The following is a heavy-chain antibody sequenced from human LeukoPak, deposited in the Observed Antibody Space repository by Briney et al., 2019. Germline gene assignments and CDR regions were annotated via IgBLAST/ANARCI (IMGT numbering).Heavy chain of an antibody. CDR3: ARLAPMAATGSYYYHSMDV. CDR1: GGSIVNYY. V-gene: IGHV4-59*08. D-gene: IGHD1-1*01. J-gene: IGHJ6*02. Sequence: SETLSLTCTVSGGSIVNYYWSWIRQPPGKGLEWIGYIYYSGGTNYNPSLKSRGTISVDTSNNQFSLRLTSVTAADTAVYFCARLAPMAATGSYYYHSMDVWGQGTTVTVSS. CDR2: IYYSGGT.